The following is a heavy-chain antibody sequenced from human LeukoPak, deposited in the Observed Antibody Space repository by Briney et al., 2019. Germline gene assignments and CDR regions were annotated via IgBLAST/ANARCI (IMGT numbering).Heavy chain of an antibody. CDR2: IKQDGSEK. D-gene: IGHD2-15*01. CDR3: ARINGSGGSCYSFPYYFDY. V-gene: IGHV3-7*01. J-gene: IGHJ4*02. CDR1: GFTFSSYW. Sequence: GGSLRLSCAASGFTFSSYWMSWVRQAPGKGLEWVADIKQDGSEKYYVDSVKGRFTISRDNAKNSLYLRMNSLRAEDTAVYYCARINGSGGSCYSFPYYFDYWGQGTLVTVSS.